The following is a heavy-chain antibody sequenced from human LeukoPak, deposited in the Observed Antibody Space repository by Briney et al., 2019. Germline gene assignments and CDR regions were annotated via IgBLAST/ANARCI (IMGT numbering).Heavy chain of an antibody. D-gene: IGHD6-6*01. CDR2: IWYDGSNK. J-gene: IGHJ4*02. CDR3: ARDQSSSSPYYFDY. V-gene: IGHV3-33*01. Sequence: GGSLRLSCAASGFTFSSYGMHWLRQAPGKGLEWVAVIWYDGSNKYYADSVKGRFTISRDNSKNTLYLQMNSLRAEDTAVYYCARDQSSSSPYYFDYWGQGTLVTVSS. CDR1: GFTFSSYG.